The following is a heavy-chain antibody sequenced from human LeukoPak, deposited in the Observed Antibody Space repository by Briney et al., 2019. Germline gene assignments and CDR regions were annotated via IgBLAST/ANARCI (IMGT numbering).Heavy chain of an antibody. CDR1: GASISSGAYS. CDR2: IYYSGNT. D-gene: IGHD3-3*01. V-gene: IGHV4-31*03. J-gene: IGHJ4*02. Sequence: SETLSLTCTVSGASISSGAYSWSWVRQHPGKGLEWIAYIYYSGNTYYNPSLKRRVTISVDTSKDQFSLKLSSVTAADTAVYYCARTITIFGALGYFDYWGQGTLVTVSS. CDR3: ARTITIFGALGYFDY.